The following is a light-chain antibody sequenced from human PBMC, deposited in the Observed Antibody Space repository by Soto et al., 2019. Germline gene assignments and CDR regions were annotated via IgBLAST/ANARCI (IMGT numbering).Light chain of an antibody. J-gene: IGLJ1*01. CDR1: NSDVGAYTY. CDR3: SSYTSSSPYV. CDR2: EVS. Sequence: QSALTQPAAVSGSPGQSITISCTGTNSDVGAYTYVSWYQQQSGKAPKLIIYEVSNRPSGVSNRFSGSKSGNTASLTISGLLAEDEADYYCSSYTSSSPYVFGTGTKLTVL. V-gene: IGLV2-14*01.